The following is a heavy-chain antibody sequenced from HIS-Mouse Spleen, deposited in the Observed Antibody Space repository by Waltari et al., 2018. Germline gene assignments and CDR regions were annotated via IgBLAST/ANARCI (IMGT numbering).Heavy chain of an antibody. CDR2: INHSGST. Sequence: QVQLQQWGAGLLKPSETLSLTCAVHGGSFSGYYWSWIRQPPGKGLEWIGEINHSGSTNYNPSLKSRVTISVDTSKNQFSLKLSSVTAADTAVYYCARGLAARFDYWGQGTLVTVSS. CDR1: GGSFSGYY. D-gene: IGHD6-6*01. V-gene: IGHV4-34*01. CDR3: ARGLAARFDY. J-gene: IGHJ4*02.